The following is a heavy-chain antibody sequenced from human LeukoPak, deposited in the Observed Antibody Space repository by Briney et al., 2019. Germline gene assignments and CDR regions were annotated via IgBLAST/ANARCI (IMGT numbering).Heavy chain of an antibody. Sequence: PSETLSLTCTVSGGSISSRPYYWGWVRQPPGKGLEWIGTISYSGTTYYSPSLKSRVTISLDTSKNQFSLKLSSVTAADTAIYYCARDFSSSWYPHFDYWGQGTLVTVSS. D-gene: IGHD6-13*01. CDR1: GGSISSRPYY. CDR2: ISYSGTT. CDR3: ARDFSSSWYPHFDY. V-gene: IGHV4-39*07. J-gene: IGHJ4*02.